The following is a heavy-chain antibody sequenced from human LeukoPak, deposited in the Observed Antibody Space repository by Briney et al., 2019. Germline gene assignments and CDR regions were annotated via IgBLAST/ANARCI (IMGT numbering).Heavy chain of an antibody. D-gene: IGHD1-26*01. CDR3: AKDHVGTITLRYFDS. CDR2: ITGRGDNT. V-gene: IGHV3-23*01. J-gene: IGHJ4*02. CDR1: GFIFGSSA. Sequence: GGSLRLSCAASGFIFGSSAMSWLRQAPGKGLQRVSTITGRGDNTYYADSLKGRFSISRDNSKDTLYLLMNSLSADDTATYYCAKDHVGTITLRYFDSWGQGTLVTVSS.